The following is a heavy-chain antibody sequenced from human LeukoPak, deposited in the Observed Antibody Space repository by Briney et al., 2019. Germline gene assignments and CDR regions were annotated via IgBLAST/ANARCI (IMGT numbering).Heavy chain of an antibody. J-gene: IGHJ4*02. CDR2: LSNTGSDI. CDR1: GLTLSNHY. Sequence: GSLRLSCTVSGLTLSNHYMTWIRQAPGKGLEYISYLSNTGSDIFYADSVKGRFSISRDNAKNSLYLQMNSLRAEDTAVYYCARGHWGLDCWGQGTLVTVSS. V-gene: IGHV3-11*01. CDR3: ARGHWGLDC. D-gene: IGHD7-27*01.